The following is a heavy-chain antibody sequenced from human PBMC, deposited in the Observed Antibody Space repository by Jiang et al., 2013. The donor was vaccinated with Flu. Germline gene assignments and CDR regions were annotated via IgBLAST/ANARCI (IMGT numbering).Heavy chain of an antibody. Sequence: GKGLEWVSVIYSGGSTYYADSVKGRFTISRDNSKNTLYLQMNSLRAEDTAVYYCAKDRAGVDTAMVRIVDYWGQGTLVTVSS. CDR2: IYSGGST. CDR3: AKDRAGVDTAMVRIVDY. V-gene: IGHV3-53*01. J-gene: IGHJ4*02. D-gene: IGHD5-18*01.